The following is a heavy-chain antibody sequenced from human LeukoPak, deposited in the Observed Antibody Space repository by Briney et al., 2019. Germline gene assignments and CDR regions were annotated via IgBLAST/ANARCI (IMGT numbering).Heavy chain of an antibody. Sequence: PGGSLRLSCAASGFTFSVYAISWVRQAPGKGLEWVSAISGSDGNTYYADSVKGRFTISRDNSKNTLSLQMNSLRAEDTAVYYCARDGGNSWDYWGQGTLVTVSS. CDR2: ISGSDGNT. CDR1: GFTFSVYA. D-gene: IGHD6-13*01. J-gene: IGHJ4*02. CDR3: ARDGGNSWDY. V-gene: IGHV3-23*01.